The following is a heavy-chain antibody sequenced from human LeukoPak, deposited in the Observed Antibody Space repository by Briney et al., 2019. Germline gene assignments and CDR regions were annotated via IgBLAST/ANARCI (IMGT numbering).Heavy chain of an antibody. CDR2: IKSKTDGWTT. CDR1: GFTFSNAW. V-gene: IGHV3-15*01. Sequence: KSGGSLRLSCAASGFTFSNAWMSWVRQAPGKGLEWVGRIKSKTDGWTTDYAAPVKGRFTISRDDSKNTLYLQMNSLKTEDTAVYYCTTVSARESSSWYLLDPLSAHKNYYFDYWGQGTLVTVSS. CDR3: TTVSARESSSWYLLDPLSAHKNYYFDY. D-gene: IGHD6-13*01. J-gene: IGHJ4*02.